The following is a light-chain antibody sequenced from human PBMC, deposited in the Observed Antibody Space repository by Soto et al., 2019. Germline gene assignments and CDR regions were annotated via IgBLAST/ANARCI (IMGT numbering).Light chain of an antibody. J-gene: IGKJ3*01. CDR3: QQYYSIPIT. V-gene: IGKV4-1*01. Sequence: DIVMTQSPDSLAVSLGERATINCKSSQNILYSSNNKNYLAWYQQKPGQPPKLLIYWASTRESGVTDRFSGSGSGTDFTLTISSLQAEDVAVYYCQQYYSIPITFGPGTKVDIK. CDR1: QNILYSSNNKNY. CDR2: WAS.